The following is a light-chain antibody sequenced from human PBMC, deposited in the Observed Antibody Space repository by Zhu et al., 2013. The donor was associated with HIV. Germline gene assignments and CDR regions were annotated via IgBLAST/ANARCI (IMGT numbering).Light chain of an antibody. CDR1: QGIRND. CDR3: QQSHSTLWT. V-gene: IGKV1-17*02. J-gene: IGKJ1*01. Sequence: IQLTQSPSSLSASIGDRVTITCRASQGIRNDLGWYQQKPGKAPKRLIYTASTFQSGVPSRFSATGSGTEFTLTITNLQPEDFATYHCQQSHSTLWTFGQGTKVEIK. CDR2: TAS.